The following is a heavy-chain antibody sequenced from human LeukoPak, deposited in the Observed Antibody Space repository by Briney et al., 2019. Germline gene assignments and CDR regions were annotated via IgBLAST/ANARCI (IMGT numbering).Heavy chain of an antibody. V-gene: IGHV3-23*01. CDR1: GFTFSSYA. D-gene: IGHD3-10*02. CDR2: ISGSGGST. J-gene: IGHJ3*02. CDR3: AKFVRGAAAPTGDAFDI. Sequence: GGSLRLSCAASGFTFSSYAMSWVRQAPGKGLEWVSAISGSGGSTYYADSVKGRFTISRDNSKNTLYLQMNSLRAEDTAVYYCAKFVRGAAAPTGDAFDIWGQGTMVTVSS.